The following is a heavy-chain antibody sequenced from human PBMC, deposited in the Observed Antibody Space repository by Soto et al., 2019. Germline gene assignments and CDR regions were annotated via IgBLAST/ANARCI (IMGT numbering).Heavy chain of an antibody. CDR2: ISGSGGST. CDR3: AKCFRSVVVAATSSSFDY. D-gene: IGHD2-15*01. Sequence: GGSLRLSCAASGFTFSSYAMSWVRQAPGKGLEWVSAISGSGGSTYYADSVKGRFTISRDNSKNTLYLQMNSLRAEDTAVYYCAKCFRSVVVAATSSSFDYWGQGTLVTVSS. CDR1: GFTFSSYA. V-gene: IGHV3-23*01. J-gene: IGHJ4*02.